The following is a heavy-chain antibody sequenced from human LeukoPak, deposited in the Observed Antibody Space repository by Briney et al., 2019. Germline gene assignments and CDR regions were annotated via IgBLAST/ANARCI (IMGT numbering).Heavy chain of an antibody. CDR1: GFIFTSYA. D-gene: IGHD1-26*01. CDR2: ISYDGSNK. CDR3: AKRGSQWDLDN. V-gene: IGHV3-33*06. Sequence: PGRSLRLSCAASGFIFTSYAMHWVRQAPGKGLEWVAVISYDGSNKYYADSVKGRFTISKDTSKNTLYLQMSSLRAEDTAIYYCAKRGSQWDLDNWGQGTLVTVSS. J-gene: IGHJ4*02.